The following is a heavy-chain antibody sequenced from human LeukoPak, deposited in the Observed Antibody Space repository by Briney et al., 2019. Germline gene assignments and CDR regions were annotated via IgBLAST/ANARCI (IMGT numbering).Heavy chain of an antibody. D-gene: IGHD6-13*01. CDR2: IYYSGST. Sequence: PSETLSLTCTVSGGSISSYYWSWIRQPPGKGLEWIGYIYYSGSTNYNPSLKSRVTISVDTSKNQFSLKLSSVTAAVTAVYYCARANGIAAAGSLDYWGQGTLVTVSP. V-gene: IGHV4-59*01. CDR1: GGSISSYY. J-gene: IGHJ4*02. CDR3: ARANGIAAAGSLDY.